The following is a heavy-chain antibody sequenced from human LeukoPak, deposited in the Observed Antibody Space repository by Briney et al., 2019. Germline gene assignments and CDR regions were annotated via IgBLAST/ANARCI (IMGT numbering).Heavy chain of an antibody. CDR1: GFTFSSYS. Sequence: GGSLRLSCAASGFTFSSYSMNWVRQAPRKGLEWVSSISSSSSYIYYADSVKGRFTISRDNAKNSLYLQMNSLRAEDTAVYYCARGYDFWSGYYTNNWFDPWGQGTLVTVSS. J-gene: IGHJ5*02. CDR2: ISSSSSYI. V-gene: IGHV3-21*01. D-gene: IGHD3-3*01. CDR3: ARGYDFWSGYYTNNWFDP.